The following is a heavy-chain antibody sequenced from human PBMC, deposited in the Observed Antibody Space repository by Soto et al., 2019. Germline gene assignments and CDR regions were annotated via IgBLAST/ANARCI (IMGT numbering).Heavy chain of an antibody. V-gene: IGHV3-23*01. J-gene: IGHJ5*02. CDR3: AKDRYSYGPNWFDP. D-gene: IGHD5-18*01. CDR1: VFTFSSYA. Sequence: PWWSLRLSCSASVFTFSSYAMSWVRQAPGKGLEWVSAISGSGGSTYYADSVKGRFTISRDNSKNTLYLQMNSLRAEDTAVYYCAKDRYSYGPNWFDPWGQGTLVTVS. CDR2: ISGSGGST.